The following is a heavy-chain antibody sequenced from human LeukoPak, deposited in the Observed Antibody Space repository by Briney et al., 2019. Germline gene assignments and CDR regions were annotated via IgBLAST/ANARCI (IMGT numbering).Heavy chain of an antibody. D-gene: IGHD3-9*01. J-gene: IGHJ5*02. CDR2: IYHSGST. Sequence: PSQTLSLTCAVSGGSISSGGYSWTWIRQPPGKGLEWIGHIYHSGSTFYNPSLKSRITMSVDRSKNQFTLKLSSVTAADTAVYYRARGRNILAPFDPWGQGTLVTVSS. CDR3: ARGRNILAPFDP. V-gene: IGHV4-30-2*01. CDR1: GGSISSGGYS.